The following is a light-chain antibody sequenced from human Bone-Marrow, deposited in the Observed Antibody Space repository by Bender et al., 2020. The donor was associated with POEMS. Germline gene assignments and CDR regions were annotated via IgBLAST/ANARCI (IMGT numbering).Light chain of an antibody. CDR3: CSCAGSYSWV. J-gene: IGLJ3*02. V-gene: IGLV2-11*01. Sequence: QSALTQPRSVSGSPGQSVTISCTGTSSDIGGYNYVSWYQQPPGKAPKLMIYDVNKRPSGVPDSFSGSESGNTASLTISGLQAGDEADYYCCSCAGSYSWVFGGGTKLTVL. CDR2: DVN. CDR1: SSDIGGYNY.